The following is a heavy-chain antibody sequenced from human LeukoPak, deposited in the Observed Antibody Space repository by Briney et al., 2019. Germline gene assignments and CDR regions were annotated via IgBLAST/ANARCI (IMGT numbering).Heavy chain of an antibody. D-gene: IGHD2-2*01. V-gene: IGHV4-59*08. CDR1: GGSINNYY. J-gene: IGHJ4*02. Sequence: PSETLSLTCTVSGGSINNYYWSWIRQPPGKGLEWIGYIYYSGSTNYSPSLKSRVTISVDTSKNQFSLKLSSVTAADTAVYYCARHDPGIAVVPAHFDYWGQGTLVTVSS. CDR3: ARHDPGIAVVPAHFDY. CDR2: IYYSGST.